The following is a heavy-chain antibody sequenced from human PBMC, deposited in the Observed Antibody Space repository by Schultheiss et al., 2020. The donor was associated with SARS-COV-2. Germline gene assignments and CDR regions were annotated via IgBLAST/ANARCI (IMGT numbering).Heavy chain of an antibody. V-gene: IGHV4-59*08. J-gene: IGHJ4*02. CDR3: ARGLSGYSYALFDY. D-gene: IGHD5-18*01. CDR2: IYYSGST. CDR1: GGSISSYY. Sequence: SETLSLTCTVSGGSISSYYWSWIRQPPGKGLEWIGYIYYSGSTNYNPSLKSRVTISVDTSKNQFSLKLSSVTAADTAVYYCARGLSGYSYALFDYWGQGTLVTVSS.